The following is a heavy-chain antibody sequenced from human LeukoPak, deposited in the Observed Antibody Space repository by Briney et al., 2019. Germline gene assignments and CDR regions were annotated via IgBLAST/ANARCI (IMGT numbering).Heavy chain of an antibody. J-gene: IGHJ4*02. D-gene: IGHD1-1*01. CDR1: GFTFSTYG. CDR2: IRYDGSNK. Sequence: GGSLRLSCAASGFTFSTYGMHWVRQAPGKGLEWVAFIRYDGSNKYYADSVKGRFTISRDNSKNTLYLQMNSLRAEDTAVYFCAKDKDPWKSTSISDFDYWGQGTLVTVSS. CDR3: AKDKDPWKSTSISDFDY. V-gene: IGHV3-30*02.